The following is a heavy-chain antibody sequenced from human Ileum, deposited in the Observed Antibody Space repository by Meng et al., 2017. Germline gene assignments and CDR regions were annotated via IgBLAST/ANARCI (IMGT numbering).Heavy chain of an antibody. J-gene: IGHJ4*02. CDR2: IYHSGST. CDR3: ASLRYNWNYSADY. CDR1: GGSISRSNW. D-gene: IGHD1-7*01. Sequence: VQPQGSGPGRVKPSGPPSLTCSVAGGSISRSNWGSWVRQPPGKGLEWIGEIYHSGSTNYNPSLKSRVTISVDKSKNQFSLKLSSVTAADTAVYYCASLRYNWNYSADYWGQGTLVTVSS. V-gene: IGHV4-4*02.